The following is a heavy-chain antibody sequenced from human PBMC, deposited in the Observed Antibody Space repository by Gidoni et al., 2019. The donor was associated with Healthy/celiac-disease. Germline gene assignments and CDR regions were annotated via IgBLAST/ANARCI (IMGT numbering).Heavy chain of an antibody. Sequence: EVQLVESGGGLVQPGRSLRLSCAASGFPFDDYAMPWVRQAPGKGLEWFSGISWNSGSIGYADSVKGRFTISRDNAKNSLYLQMNSLRAEDTALYYCAKDYGDAYYFDYWGQGTLVTVSS. CDR3: AKDYGDAYYFDY. CDR2: ISWNSGSI. CDR1: GFPFDDYA. D-gene: IGHD4-17*01. J-gene: IGHJ4*02. V-gene: IGHV3-9*01.